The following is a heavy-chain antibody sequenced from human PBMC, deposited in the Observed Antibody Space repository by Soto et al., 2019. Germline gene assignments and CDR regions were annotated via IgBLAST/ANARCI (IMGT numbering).Heavy chain of an antibody. CDR2: ISGSGGST. CDR1: GFTFSSYA. CDR3: AKGGSHDYGDYDAFDI. Sequence: GGSLRLSCAASGFTFSSYAMSWVRQAPGKGLEWVSAISGSGGSTYYADSVKGRFTISRDNSKNTLYLQMNSLRAEDTAVYYCAKGGSHDYGDYDAFDIWGQGTMVTVSS. V-gene: IGHV3-23*01. D-gene: IGHD4-17*01. J-gene: IGHJ3*02.